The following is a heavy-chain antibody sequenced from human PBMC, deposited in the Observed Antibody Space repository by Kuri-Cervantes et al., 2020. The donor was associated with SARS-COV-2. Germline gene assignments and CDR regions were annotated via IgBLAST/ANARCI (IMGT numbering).Heavy chain of an antibody. Sequence: GESLKISCAASGFDFTHAWMNWVRQAPGKGLEWVGRTKSETDGGTTDYAAPVKGRFTISRDDSKNTLYLQMNSLKTEDTAVYYCTTTLNVDTVATMEFYYYYYGMDVWGQGTTVTVSS. CDR3: TTTLNVDTVATMEFYYYYYGMDV. CDR1: GFDFTHAW. CDR2: TKSETDGGTT. J-gene: IGHJ6*02. V-gene: IGHV3-15*07. D-gene: IGHD5-12*01.